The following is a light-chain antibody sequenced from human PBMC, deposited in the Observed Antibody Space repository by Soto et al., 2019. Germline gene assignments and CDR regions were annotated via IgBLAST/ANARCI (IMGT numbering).Light chain of an antibody. J-gene: IGLJ1*01. CDR2: DVS. CDR1: SSDVGGYNY. Sequence: QSVLTQPASVSGSPGQSITISCTVTSSDVGGYNYVSWYQQHPGKAPKLMIYDVSNRPSGVSNRFSGSKSGNTASLTISGLQAEDEADYYCSSYTSSSTSVFGTGTKVTVL. V-gene: IGLV2-14*01. CDR3: SSYTSSSTSV.